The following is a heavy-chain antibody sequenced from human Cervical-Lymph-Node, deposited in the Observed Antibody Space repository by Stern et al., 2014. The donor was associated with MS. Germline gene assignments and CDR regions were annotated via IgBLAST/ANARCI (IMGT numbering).Heavy chain of an antibody. CDR2: ICAHNGKT. J-gene: IGHJ4*02. D-gene: IGHD6-25*01. V-gene: IGHV1-18*01. CDR1: GHTTTSYG. CDR3: ATFIATAGTFNY. Sequence: DQLVESGAEVKKPGASVKGSCKASGHTTTSYGISWVRQAPGPRLEWMRWICAHNGKTNYVQKLQGRVTMTTDTSTSTAYMELRSLRSDDTAVYYCATFIATAGTFNYWGQGTLVTVSS.